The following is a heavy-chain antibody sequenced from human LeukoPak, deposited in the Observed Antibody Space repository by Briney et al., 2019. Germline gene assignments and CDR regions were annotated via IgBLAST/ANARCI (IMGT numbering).Heavy chain of an antibody. CDR1: GGSFSGYY. CDR2: INHSGST. J-gene: IGHJ6*03. D-gene: IGHD1-26*01. Sequence: SETLSLTCAVYGGSFSGYYWSWIRQPPGKGLEWIGEINHSGSTNYNPSLKSRVTISVDTSKNQFSLKLSSVTAADTAVYYCARLGGLPLPWYYYYMDVWGKGTTVTVSS. CDR3: ARLGGLPLPWYYYYMDV. V-gene: IGHV4-34*01.